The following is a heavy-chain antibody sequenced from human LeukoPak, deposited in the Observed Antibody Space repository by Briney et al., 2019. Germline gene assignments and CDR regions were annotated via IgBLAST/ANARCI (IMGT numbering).Heavy chain of an antibody. CDR3: TGEYIRGMTYY. Sequence: PGGSLRLSCAASGFTFSTYTMNWFRQAPGNALEWVLFISSSGNYRDFADSVKGRFTISRNNAQKTLYLQMNSLRAEDTAVYYCTGEYIRGMTYYWGEGTVVIVSS. D-gene: IGHD1-20*01. V-gene: IGHV3-21*01. CDR2: ISSSGNYR. CDR1: GFTFSTYT. J-gene: IGHJ4*02.